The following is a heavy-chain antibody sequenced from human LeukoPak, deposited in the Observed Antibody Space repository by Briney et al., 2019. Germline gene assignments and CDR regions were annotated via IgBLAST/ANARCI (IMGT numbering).Heavy chain of an antibody. Sequence: KTSETLSLTSTVSGYSISSGYYWSWIRQPPGKGLEWIGYIYYSGSTNYNPSLKSRVTISVDTSKNQFSLKLSSVTAADTAVYYCARGGVGYDILTGYFSNWFDPWGQGTLVTVSS. V-gene: IGHV4-61*01. J-gene: IGHJ5*02. CDR1: GYSISSGYY. CDR2: IYYSGST. D-gene: IGHD3-9*01. CDR3: ARGGVGYDILTGYFSNWFDP.